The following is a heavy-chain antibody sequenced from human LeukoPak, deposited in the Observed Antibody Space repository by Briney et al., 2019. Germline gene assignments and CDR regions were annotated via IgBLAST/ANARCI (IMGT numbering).Heavy chain of an antibody. Sequence: GGSLRLSCAASGFTFSSYVMHWVRQAPGKGLEWVAVIPYDGSNKYYADSVKGRFTISRDNSKNTLYLQMNSLRAEDTAVYYCAKDLYDSSGYYYRSPPDYWGQGTLVTVSS. V-gene: IGHV3-30*18. CDR1: GFTFSSYV. CDR3: AKDLYDSSGYYYRSPPDY. CDR2: IPYDGSNK. D-gene: IGHD3-22*01. J-gene: IGHJ4*02.